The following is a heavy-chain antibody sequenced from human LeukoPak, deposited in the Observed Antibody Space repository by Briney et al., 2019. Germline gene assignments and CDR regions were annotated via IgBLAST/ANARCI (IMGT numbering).Heavy chain of an antibody. CDR2: ISSSSSYI. D-gene: IGHD2-2*01. J-gene: IGHJ4*02. V-gene: IGHV3-21*01. Sequence: GGSLRLSCAASGFTFSSYSMNCVRQAPGKGLECVSSISSSSSYIYYADSVKGRFTISRDNAKNSLYLQMDSLRAEDTAVYYCARTVGFRGYCSSTSCPCLDYWGQGTLVTVSS. CDR3: ARTVGFRGYCSSTSCPCLDY. CDR1: GFTFSSYS.